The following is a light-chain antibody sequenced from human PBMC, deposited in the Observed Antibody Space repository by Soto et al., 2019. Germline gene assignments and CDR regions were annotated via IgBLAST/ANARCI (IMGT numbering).Light chain of an antibody. CDR2: DAS. CDR1: TGGVGAYNF. J-gene: IGLJ3*02. V-gene: IGLV2-11*01. CDR3: CSYAGSFTWV. Sequence: QSALAQPRSVSGSPGQSVTISCTGTTGGVGAYNFVSWYQQHPGKAPKLMIYDASKRPSGVPDRFSASKSGNTASLTISGLQAEDEADYYCCSYAGSFTWVFGGGTQLT.